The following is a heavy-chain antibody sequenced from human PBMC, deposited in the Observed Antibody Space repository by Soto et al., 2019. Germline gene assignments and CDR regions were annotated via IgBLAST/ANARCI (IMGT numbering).Heavy chain of an antibody. Sequence: EVQLVESGGGLVKPGGSLRLSCATSGFTFGSYTMNWVRQAPGKGLEWVSCISSASSYIYYADSVQGRFTISRDNSEKSLYLHRNSLRAEDTSVYYCARRSGYAYGRRERWGQGVLVTVSS. CDR3: ARRSGYAYGRRER. CDR1: GFTFGSYT. V-gene: IGHV3-21*02. J-gene: IGHJ4*02. CDR2: ISSASSYI. D-gene: IGHD5-12*01.